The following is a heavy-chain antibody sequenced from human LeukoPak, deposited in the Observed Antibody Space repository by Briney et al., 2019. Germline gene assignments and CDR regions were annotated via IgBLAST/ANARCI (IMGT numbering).Heavy chain of an antibody. V-gene: IGHV3-23*01. CDR3: AKRPMVRKYYFDY. CDR2: ISGSGGST. D-gene: IGHD3-10*01. Sequence: GGSLRLSCAASGFTFSSYAMSWVRQAPGKGLEWVSAISGSGGSTYYADSVKGRFTVSRDNSKNTLYLQMNSLRAEDTAVYYCAKRPMVRKYYFDYWGQGTLVTVSS. J-gene: IGHJ4*02. CDR1: GFTFSSYA.